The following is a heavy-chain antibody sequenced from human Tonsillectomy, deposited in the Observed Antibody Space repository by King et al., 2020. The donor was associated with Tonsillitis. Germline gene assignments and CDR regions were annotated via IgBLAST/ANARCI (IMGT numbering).Heavy chain of an antibody. CDR3: ANTNYDISTRYYNSFDY. CDR1: GASISSTTYY. Sequence: QLQESGPGLVKPSETLSLTCTVSGASISSTTYYWGWIRQPPEKGLEWIGTIFYSGSTYYNPSLKSRLTISVDTSKNQFSLKLSSVTAADTAVYYCANTNYDISTRYYNSFDYWGQGTLVTVSS. D-gene: IGHD3-9*01. J-gene: IGHJ4*02. V-gene: IGHV4-39*07. CDR2: IFYSGST.